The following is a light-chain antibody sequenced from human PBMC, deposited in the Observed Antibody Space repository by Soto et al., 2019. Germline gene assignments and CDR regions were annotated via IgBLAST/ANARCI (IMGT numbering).Light chain of an antibody. J-gene: IGKJ4*01. CDR2: AAS. V-gene: IGKV1-9*01. CDR3: QQLNSYPS. Sequence: IQLTQSPSSLSASVGDRVTITCRASQGISSYLAWYQQKPGNAPKLLIYAASTLQSGVPSRFSGSGSGTDFTLTISSLKPEDFATYYCQQLNSYPSFGGGTKVEIK. CDR1: QGISSY.